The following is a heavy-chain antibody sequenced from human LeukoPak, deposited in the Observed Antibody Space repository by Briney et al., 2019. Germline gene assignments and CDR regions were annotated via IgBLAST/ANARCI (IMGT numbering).Heavy chain of an antibody. CDR1: GFTFSSYS. V-gene: IGHV3-21*01. CDR2: ISSSSIYI. D-gene: IGHD5-12*01. Sequence: PGGSLRLSCAASGFTFSSYSMNWVRQAPGKGLEWVSSISSSSIYIYYADSVKGRFTNSRDNAKNSMYLQMNSLRAEDTAVYYCARDGIVATILNWFDPWGQGTLVTVSS. J-gene: IGHJ5*02. CDR3: ARDGIVATILNWFDP.